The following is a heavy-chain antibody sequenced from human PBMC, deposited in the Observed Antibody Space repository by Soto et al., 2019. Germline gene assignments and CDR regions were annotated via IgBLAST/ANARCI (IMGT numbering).Heavy chain of an antibody. J-gene: IGHJ4*02. V-gene: IGHV3-23*01. Sequence: PWGSLRLSCAASGFTFSSYAMSWVRQAPGKGLEWVSAISVGVGITYYADSVKGRFTISRDNSKNTLYLQMNSLRAEDTAVYYWAKEEGFGELFRPPTYYSESWGQGTLVTVSS. CDR3: AKEEGFGELFRPPTYYSES. D-gene: IGHD3-10*01. CDR2: ISVGVGIT. CDR1: GFTFSSYA.